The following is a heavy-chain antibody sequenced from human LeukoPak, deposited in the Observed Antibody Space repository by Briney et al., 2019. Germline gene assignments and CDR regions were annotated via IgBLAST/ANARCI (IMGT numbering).Heavy chain of an antibody. D-gene: IGHD3-9*01. Sequence: VKVSCKASGYTFTGYYMHWVRQAPGRGLEWMGWISAYNGNTNYAQKLQGRVTMTTDTSTSTAYMELRSPRSDDTAVYYCARGRALLRYFDWLSDFDYWGQGTLVTVSS. CDR1: GYTFTGYY. CDR2: ISAYNGNT. CDR3: ARGRALLRYFDWLSDFDY. V-gene: IGHV1-18*04. J-gene: IGHJ4*02.